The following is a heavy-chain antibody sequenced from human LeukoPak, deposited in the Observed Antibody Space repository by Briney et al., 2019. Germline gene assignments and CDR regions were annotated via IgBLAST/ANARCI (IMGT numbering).Heavy chain of an antibody. CDR2: IMRDGSEK. J-gene: IGHJ4*02. CDR3: ASDPSRGYSYGYADY. CDR1: GFIFSTYW. D-gene: IGHD5-18*01. V-gene: IGHV3-7*01. Sequence: GGSLRLSCAASGFIFSTYWMNWVRQPPGKGLEWVANIMRDGSEKYYVDSVKGRFTISRDNAKNSLYLQMNSLRAEDTAVYYCASDPSRGYSYGYADYWGQGSLVIVSS.